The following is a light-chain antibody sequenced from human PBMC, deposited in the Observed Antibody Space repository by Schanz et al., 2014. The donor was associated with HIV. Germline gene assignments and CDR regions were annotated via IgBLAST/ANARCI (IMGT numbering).Light chain of an antibody. V-gene: IGLV2-14*01. Sequence: QSALTQPASVSGSPGQSITISCTGTSSDVGGYNYVSWYQQHPGKAPKLIIYEVYKRPAGVSNRFSGSKSGNTASLTISGLRAEDEASYYCGSYKSASFPWVFGGGTKLTVL. J-gene: IGLJ3*02. CDR2: EVY. CDR3: GSYKSASFPWV. CDR1: SSDVGGYNY.